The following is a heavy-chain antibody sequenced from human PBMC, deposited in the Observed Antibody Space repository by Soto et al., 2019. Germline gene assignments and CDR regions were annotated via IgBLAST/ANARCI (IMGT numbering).Heavy chain of an antibody. CDR3: ARDRYFGVVLRYNWFDH. CDR2: INAGNGNT. D-gene: IGHD3-3*01. Sequence: ASVKVSCKASGYTFTSYAMHWVRQAPGQRLEWMGWINAGNGNTKYSQKFQGRVTITRETSASTAYMELSSLRSEDTAVYYCARDRYFGVVLRYNWFDHWGQGTLVTVSS. J-gene: IGHJ5*02. V-gene: IGHV1-3*01. CDR1: GYTFTSYA.